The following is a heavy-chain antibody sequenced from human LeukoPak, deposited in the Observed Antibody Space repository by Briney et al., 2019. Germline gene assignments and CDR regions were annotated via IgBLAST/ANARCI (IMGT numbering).Heavy chain of an antibody. J-gene: IGHJ2*01. CDR3: ARRLNSVGGRDFDL. CDR2: ISGGGGTI. CDR1: GFTFSTSA. V-gene: IGHV3-23*01. D-gene: IGHD1-26*01. Sequence: GGSLRLSCAASGFTFSTSAMSWVRQAPGKGLEWVSAISGGGGTIYYAGSLKGRFTVSRDNSKSTLFLQMNSLRAEDTAVYYCARRLNSVGGRDFDLWGRGTLVTVSS.